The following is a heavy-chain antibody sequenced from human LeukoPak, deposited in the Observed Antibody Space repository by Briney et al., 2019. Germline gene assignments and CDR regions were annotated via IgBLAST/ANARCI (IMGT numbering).Heavy chain of an antibody. J-gene: IGHJ4*02. Sequence: GASVKVSRKASGYTFTGYYMHWVRQAPGQGLEWMGWINSNSGGTNYAQKFQGRVTMTRDTSISTAYMELSRLRSDDTAVYYCARVSMKYLAYWGQGTLVTVSS. D-gene: IGHD2-2*01. CDR3: ARVSMKYLAY. V-gene: IGHV1-2*02. CDR2: INSNSGGT. CDR1: GYTFTGYY.